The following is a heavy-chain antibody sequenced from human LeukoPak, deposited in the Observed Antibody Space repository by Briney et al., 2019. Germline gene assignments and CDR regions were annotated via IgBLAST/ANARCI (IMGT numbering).Heavy chain of an antibody. V-gene: IGHV4-34*01. J-gene: IGHJ4*02. D-gene: IGHD2-21*01. CDR3: ARGVVIAPQTFDY. CDR1: GGSFSGYY. CDR2: INHSGNI. Sequence: SETLSLTCAVYGVYGGSFSGYYWSWIRQPPGKGLEWIGEINHSGNINYNPSLKSRVTISVDTSKNQFSLKLSSVTAADTAVYYCARGVVIAPQTFDYWGQGTLVTVSS.